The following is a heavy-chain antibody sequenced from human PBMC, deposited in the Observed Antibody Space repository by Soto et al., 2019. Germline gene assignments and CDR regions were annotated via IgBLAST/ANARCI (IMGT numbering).Heavy chain of an antibody. CDR2: ISAYNGNT. J-gene: IGHJ4*02. Sequence: QVQLVQSGAEVKKPGASVKVSCKASGYTFTSYGISWVRQAPGQGLEWMGWISAYNGNTNYAQKLQGRVTMTTDTPTSAASMELRSLRSDDTAVYYCARDPGTYYYDNGLGYWGQRTLVTVSS. V-gene: IGHV1-18*01. CDR3: ARDPGTYYYDNGLGY. CDR1: GYTFTSYG. D-gene: IGHD3-22*01.